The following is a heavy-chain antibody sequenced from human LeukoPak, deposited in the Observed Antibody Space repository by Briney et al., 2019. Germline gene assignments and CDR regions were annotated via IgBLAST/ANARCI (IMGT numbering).Heavy chain of an antibody. CDR1: GYAFTGYY. CDR3: ARGSYVPSPFDP. CDR2: INPNSGGT. Sequence: ASVKVSCKASGYAFTGYYMHWVRQAPGQGLEWMGWINPNSGGTNYAQKFQGWVTMTRDTSISTAYMELSSLRSEDTAVYYCARGSYVPSPFDPWGQGTLVTVSS. V-gene: IGHV1-2*04. D-gene: IGHD3-16*01. J-gene: IGHJ5*02.